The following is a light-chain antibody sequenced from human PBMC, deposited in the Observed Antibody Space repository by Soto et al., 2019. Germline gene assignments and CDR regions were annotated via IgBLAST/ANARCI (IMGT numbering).Light chain of an antibody. V-gene: IGKV3-20*01. Sequence: EIVLTQSPGTLSLSTGERATLSCRASESVRTDSLAWYQQRRGQPPRLLIFGTSSRATGIPDRISGRGSETNFTLTITRLEPEDFAVYFCQQSCGSLYTFGQVTKVDIK. J-gene: IGKJ2*01. CDR1: ESVRTDS. CDR3: QQSCGSLYT. CDR2: GTS.